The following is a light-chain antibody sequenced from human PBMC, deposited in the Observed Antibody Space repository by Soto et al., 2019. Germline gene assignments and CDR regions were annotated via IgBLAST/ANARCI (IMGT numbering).Light chain of an antibody. CDR2: KAS. CDR3: QQYNNFPYT. J-gene: IGKJ2*01. CDR1: QTISSW. V-gene: IGKV1-5*03. Sequence: DIQMTQSPSTLSGSVGDRVTITCRASQTISSWLAWYQQKPGKAPKLLIYKASTLKSGVPSRFSGSGSGTEFTLTISSLQPDDFATYYCQQYNNFPYTFGQGTKVDI.